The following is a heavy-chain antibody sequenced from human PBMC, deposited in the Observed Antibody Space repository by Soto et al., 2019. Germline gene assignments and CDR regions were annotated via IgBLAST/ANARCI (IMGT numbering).Heavy chain of an antibody. D-gene: IGHD3-22*01. V-gene: IGHV4-59*01. Sequence: PSETLSLTCTVSGGSTSSYYWSWIRQPPGKGLEWIGYIYYSGSTNYNPSLKTRVVISVDTSKNQFSLKLSSVTAADTAVYYCARYYDSSGYYGYWGQGTLVTVSS. CDR3: ARYYDSSGYYGY. CDR1: GGSTSSYY. J-gene: IGHJ4*02. CDR2: IYYSGST.